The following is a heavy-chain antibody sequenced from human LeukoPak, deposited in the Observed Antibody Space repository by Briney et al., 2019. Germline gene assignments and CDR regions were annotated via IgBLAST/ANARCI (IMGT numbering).Heavy chain of an antibody. D-gene: IGHD3-10*01. V-gene: IGHV3-21*01. CDR3: ARGFGITLVRGVTLYFDY. J-gene: IGHJ4*02. CDR1: GFTFSSYA. CDR2: ISHSSDYI. Sequence: PGGSLRLSCAASGFTFSSYAMSWVRQAPGKGLEWVSSISHSSDYIYYADSVKGRFTISRDNAKSSLYLQMNSLRAEDTAVYYCARGFGITLVRGVTLYFDYWGQGALVTVSS.